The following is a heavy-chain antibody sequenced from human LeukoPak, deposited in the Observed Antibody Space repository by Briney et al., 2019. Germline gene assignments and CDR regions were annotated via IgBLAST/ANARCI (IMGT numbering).Heavy chain of an antibody. CDR2: INHGGNT. D-gene: IGHD3-16*01. Sequence: SETLSLTCAVYGGSLSGDYWSWIRQPPGKGLEWIGAINHGGNTNYNPSLESRASLSVDTSRNQISLRLSSVTAADTAVYYCARGFGNVRGVTWGQGTLVTVSS. CDR1: GGSLSGDY. CDR3: ARGFGNVRGVT. J-gene: IGHJ5*02. V-gene: IGHV4-34*01.